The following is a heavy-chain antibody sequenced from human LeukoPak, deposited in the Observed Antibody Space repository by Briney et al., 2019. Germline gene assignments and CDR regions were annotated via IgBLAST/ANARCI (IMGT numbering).Heavy chain of an antibody. CDR2: INHSGST. CDR3: ARASPEGGYYPSGSPLPVDY. CDR1: GGSFSGYS. V-gene: IGHV4-34*01. Sequence: PSETLSLTCAVYGGSFSGYSWSWIRQPPGKGLEWIGDINHSGSTNYNPSLKSRVTISVDVSKNQFSLNLSSVTAADTAVYYCARASPEGGYYPSGSPLPVDYWGQGTLVTVSS. J-gene: IGHJ4*02. D-gene: IGHD3-10*01.